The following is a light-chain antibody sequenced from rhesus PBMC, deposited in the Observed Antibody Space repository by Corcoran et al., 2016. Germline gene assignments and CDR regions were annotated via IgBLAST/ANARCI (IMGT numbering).Light chain of an antibody. V-gene: IGKV1-18*01. J-gene: IGKJ2*01. CDR2: AES. Sequence: DIQMTQSPSSLSASVGDKVTITCRASQGISSWLAWYQQKPGQAPKLLIYAESSLKSGVPSRFSGSGSGTDYTLTISSLQPEDFATYYCQQGYNTPYSFGQGTKVEIK. CDR1: QGISSW. CDR3: QQGYNTPYS.